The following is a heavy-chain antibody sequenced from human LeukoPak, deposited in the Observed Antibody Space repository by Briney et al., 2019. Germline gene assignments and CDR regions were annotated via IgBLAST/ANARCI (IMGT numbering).Heavy chain of an antibody. CDR1: GFTFSSYA. J-gene: IGHJ6*03. CDR2: IRYDGSNK. Sequence: GGSLRLSCAASGFTFSSYAMSWVRQAPGKGLEWVAFIRYDGSNKYYADSVKGRFTISRDNSKNTLYLRMNSLRTEDTAVYYCAKVLKLVVPAAPDYYYYYTDVWGKGTTVTVSS. V-gene: IGHV3-30*02. D-gene: IGHD2-2*01. CDR3: AKVLKLVVPAAPDYYYYYTDV.